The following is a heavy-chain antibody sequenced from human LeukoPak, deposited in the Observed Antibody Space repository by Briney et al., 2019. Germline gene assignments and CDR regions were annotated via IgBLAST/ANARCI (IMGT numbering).Heavy chain of an antibody. D-gene: IGHD2/OR15-2a*01. CDR2: IYHSGST. Sequence: SETLSLTCAVSGYSISSGYYWGWIRQPPGKGLEWIGSIYHSGSTYYNQSLKSRVTISVDTSKNQFSLKLSSVTAADTAVYYCARFRFFYSWFDPWGQGTLVTVSS. V-gene: IGHV4-38-2*01. CDR1: GYSISSGYY. J-gene: IGHJ5*02. CDR3: ARFRFFYSWFDP.